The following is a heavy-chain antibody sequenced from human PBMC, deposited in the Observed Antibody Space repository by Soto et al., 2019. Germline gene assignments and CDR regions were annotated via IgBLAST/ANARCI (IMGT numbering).Heavy chain of an antibody. V-gene: IGHV3-13*05. Sequence: EVQLVESGGGLVQPGGSLRLSCEASGFTFRNYDMHWVRQGKGKGLEWVSGISAAGDPDYADSVEGRFTISRENAQNSFFLQMNSLRVGDTAVYYCARTDRDVYGLDVWGQGTTVIVS. CDR1: GFTFRNYD. J-gene: IGHJ6*02. CDR3: ARTDRDVYGLDV. CDR2: ISAAGDP.